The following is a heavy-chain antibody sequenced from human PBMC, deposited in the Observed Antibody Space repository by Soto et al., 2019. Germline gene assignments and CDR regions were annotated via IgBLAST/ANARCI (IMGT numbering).Heavy chain of an antibody. D-gene: IGHD6-19*01. CDR1: GYTFTSYG. J-gene: IGHJ4*02. V-gene: IGHV1-18*01. CDR3: ARARVGQWLAAYFDY. Sequence: ASVKVSCKASGYTFTSYGISWVRQAPGQGLEWMGWISAYNGNTNYAQKLQGRVTMTTDTSTSTAYMELRSLRSDDTAVYYCARARVGQWLAAYFDYWGQGTLVTVSS. CDR2: ISAYNGNT.